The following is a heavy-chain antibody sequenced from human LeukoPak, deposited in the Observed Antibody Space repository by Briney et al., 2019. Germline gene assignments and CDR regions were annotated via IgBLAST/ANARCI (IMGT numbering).Heavy chain of an antibody. CDR1: GFTFTSSA. CDR3: AAEGSTTGSGLDY. V-gene: IGHV1-58*01. CDR2: IVVGSGNT. D-gene: IGHD1-1*01. Sequence: GASVKVSCKASGFTFTSSAVQWVRQARGQRLEWIGWIVVGSGNTNYAQKFQERVTITRDMSTSTAYKELSSLRSEDTAVYYCAAEGSTTGSGLDYWGQGTLVTVSS. J-gene: IGHJ4*02.